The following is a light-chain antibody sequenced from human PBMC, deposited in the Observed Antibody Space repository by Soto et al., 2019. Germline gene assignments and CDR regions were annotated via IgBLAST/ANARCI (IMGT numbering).Light chain of an antibody. J-gene: IGLJ1*01. CDR3: CSYAGTYVYV. CDR2: EVS. V-gene: IGLV2-14*01. Sequence: QSALTQPASVSGSPGQSITISCTGTSSDVGGYNYVSWYQQHPGKAPKLMIYEVSNRPSGVSNRFSGSKSGNTASLTISGLQAEDEAVYFCCSYAGTYVYVFGTGTKLTVL. CDR1: SSDVGGYNY.